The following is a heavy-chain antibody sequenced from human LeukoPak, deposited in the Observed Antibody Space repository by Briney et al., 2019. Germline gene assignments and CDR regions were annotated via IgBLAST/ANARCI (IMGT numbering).Heavy chain of an antibody. Sequence: PSETLSLTCTVSGGSISSYYWSWIRQPPGKGLECIGYIYYSGSTNYNPSLNSRVTISVDTSKNQFSLKLSSVTAADTAVYYCAILDYGGNRDFWGQGTLVTVSS. D-gene: IGHD4-23*01. CDR2: IYYSGST. CDR3: AILDYGGNRDF. J-gene: IGHJ4*02. V-gene: IGHV4-59*01. CDR1: GGSISSYY.